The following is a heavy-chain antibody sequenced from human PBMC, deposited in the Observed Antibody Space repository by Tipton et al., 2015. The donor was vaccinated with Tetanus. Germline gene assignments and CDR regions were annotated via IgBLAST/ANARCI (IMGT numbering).Heavy chain of an antibody. CDR3: ARDRPIRGLRSLFDY. J-gene: IGHJ4*02. Sequence: QLVQSGAEVKKPGASVKVSCKASGYTFTSYGISWVRQAPGQRLEWMGWISAYNGNTNYAQKLQGRVTMTTDTSTSTAYMGLRSLRSDDPAVYYCARDRPIRGLRSLFDYWGPGTLVTVSS. V-gene: IGHV1-18*04. D-gene: IGHD4-17*01. CDR1: GYTFTSYG. CDR2: ISAYNGNT.